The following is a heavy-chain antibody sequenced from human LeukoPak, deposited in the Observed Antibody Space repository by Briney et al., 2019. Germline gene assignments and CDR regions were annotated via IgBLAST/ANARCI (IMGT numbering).Heavy chain of an antibody. CDR1: GGSISSSSYY. V-gene: IGHV4-39*01. D-gene: IGHD5-12*01. CDR2: IYYSGST. Sequence: SETLSPTCTVSGGSISSSSYYWGWIRQPPGKGLEWIGSIYYSGSTYYNPSLKSRVTISVDTSKNQFSLKLSSVTAADTAVYYCARMLRLVAGRKFDPWGQGTLVTVSS. J-gene: IGHJ5*02. CDR3: ARMLRLVAGRKFDP.